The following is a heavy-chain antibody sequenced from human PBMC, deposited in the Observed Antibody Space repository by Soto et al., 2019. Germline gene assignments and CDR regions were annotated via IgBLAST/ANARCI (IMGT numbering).Heavy chain of an antibody. J-gene: IGHJ6*02. V-gene: IGHV3-9*01. CDR2: ISWNSGSI. D-gene: IGHD3-9*01. Sequence: EVQLVESGGGLVQPGRSLRLSCAASGFTFDDYAMHWVRQAPGKGLEWVSGISWNSGSIGYADSVKGRFTISRDNAKNSLYLKMNSLRAEDTALYYCAKDMASYYDILTGYYPRDYYYYGMDVWGQGTTVTVSS. CDR3: AKDMASYYDILTGYYPRDYYYYGMDV. CDR1: GFTFDDYA.